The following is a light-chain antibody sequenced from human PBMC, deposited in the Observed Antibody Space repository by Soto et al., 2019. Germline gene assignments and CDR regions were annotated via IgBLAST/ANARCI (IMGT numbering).Light chain of an antibody. V-gene: IGKV3-20*01. CDR3: QQYGTSFWT. CDR1: QSASSSY. J-gene: IGKJ1*01. CDR2: GAT. Sequence: EIVLTQSPGTLSLSPGERATLSCRTSQSASSSYLAWYQQTRGQAHRLLIYGATTRATGIPDRFSGSGSGTDFTLTISRLEPEDFAVYYYQQYGTSFWTFGQGTKVEIK.